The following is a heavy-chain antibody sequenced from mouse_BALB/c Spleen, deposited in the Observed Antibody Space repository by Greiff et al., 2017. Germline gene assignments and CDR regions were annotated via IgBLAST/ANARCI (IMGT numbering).Heavy chain of an antibody. CDR1: GYTFTSYW. CDR2: INPSTGYT. CDR3: ARSTMIAHFDY. J-gene: IGHJ2*01. Sequence: VQLQQSGAELAKPGASVKMSCKASGYTFTSYWMHWVKQRPGQGLEWIGYINPSTGYTEYNQKFKDKATLTADKSSSTAYMQLSSLTSEDSAVYYCARSTMIAHFDYWGQGTTLTVSS. D-gene: IGHD2-4*01. V-gene: IGHV1-7*01.